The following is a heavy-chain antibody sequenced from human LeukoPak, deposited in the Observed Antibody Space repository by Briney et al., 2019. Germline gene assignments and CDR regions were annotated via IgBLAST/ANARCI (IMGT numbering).Heavy chain of an antibody. V-gene: IGHV3-30-3*01. CDR1: AFIFSGHW. Sequence: GGSLRLSCEGSAFIFSGHWMNWVRQTPGKGLEWVAVISYDGSNKYYADSVKGRFTISRDNSKNTLYLQMNSLRAEDTAVYYCARSRIDYYYYGMDVWGQGTTVTVSS. J-gene: IGHJ6*02. CDR2: ISYDGSNK. CDR3: ARSRIDYYYYGMDV.